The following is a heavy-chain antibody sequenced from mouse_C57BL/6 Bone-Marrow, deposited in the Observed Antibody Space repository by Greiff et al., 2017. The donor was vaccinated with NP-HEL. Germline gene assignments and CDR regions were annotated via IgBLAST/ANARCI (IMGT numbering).Heavy chain of an antibody. Sequence: EVKLQESGPELVKPGASVKMSCKASGYTFTDYNMHWVKQSHGKSLEWIGYINPNNGGTSYNQKFKGKATLTVNKSSSTAYMELRSLTSEDSAVYYCAIYYDYVFWFAYWGQGTLVTVSA. CDR2: INPNNGGT. CDR3: AIYYDYVFWFAY. J-gene: IGHJ3*01. CDR1: GYTFTDYN. V-gene: IGHV1-22*01. D-gene: IGHD2-4*01.